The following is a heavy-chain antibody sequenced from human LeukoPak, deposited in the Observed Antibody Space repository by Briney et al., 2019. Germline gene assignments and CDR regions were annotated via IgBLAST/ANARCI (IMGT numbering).Heavy chain of an antibody. CDR1: GYTFTGYY. V-gene: IGHV1-2*02. J-gene: IGHJ4*02. CDR3: ARVEGIATVELDY. Sequence: ASVKVSCKASGYTFTGYYMHWVRQAPGQGLEWMGWINPNSGGTNYAQKFQGRVTMTRDTSISTAYMELSRLRSDDTAVYYCARVEGIATVELDYWGQGTLATVSS. CDR2: INPNSGGT. D-gene: IGHD4-4*01.